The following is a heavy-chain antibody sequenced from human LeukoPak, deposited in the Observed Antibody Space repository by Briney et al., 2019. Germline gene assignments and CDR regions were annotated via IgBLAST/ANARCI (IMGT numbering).Heavy chain of an antibody. J-gene: IGHJ5*02. CDR1: GFTFDDYA. Sequence: GRSLRLSCAASGFTFDDYAMHWVRQAPGKGLEWVSGISWNSGSIGYADSVKGRFTISRDNAKNSLYLQMNSLRAEDTALYYCAKVLEPNSEAHWFDPWGQGTLVTVSS. D-gene: IGHD5-18*01. V-gene: IGHV3-9*01. CDR2: ISWNSGSI. CDR3: AKVLEPNSEAHWFDP.